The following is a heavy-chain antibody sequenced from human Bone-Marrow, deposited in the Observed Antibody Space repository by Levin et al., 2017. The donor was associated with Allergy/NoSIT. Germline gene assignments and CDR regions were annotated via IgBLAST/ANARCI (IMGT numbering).Heavy chain of an antibody. CDR2: ISYDGSNK. V-gene: IGHV3-30*18. CDR1: GFNFRSFG. CDR3: AKQTAVGGSYYFDS. J-gene: IGHJ4*02. Sequence: GGSLRLSCSASGFNFRSFGMHWVRQAPGKGLQWVAVISYDGSNKYYGDSVKGRFTISRDNPRNTLYLQMISLRPEDTAIYYCAKQTAVGGSYYFDSWGQGTLVTVSS. D-gene: IGHD6-19*01.